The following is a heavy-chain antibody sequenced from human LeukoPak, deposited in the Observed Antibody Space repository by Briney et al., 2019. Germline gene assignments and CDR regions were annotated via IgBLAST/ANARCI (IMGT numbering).Heavy chain of an antibody. Sequence: PSETLSLTCTVSGGSISSGGYYWSWIRQHPGKGLEWIGYIYYSGSTYYNPSLKSRVTISVDTSKNQFSLKLSSVTAADTAVYYCARAPPVYDAFDIWGQGTMVTVSS. J-gene: IGHJ3*02. CDR2: IYYSGST. CDR3: ARAPPVYDAFDI. CDR1: GGSISSGGYY. V-gene: IGHV4-31*03. D-gene: IGHD1-14*01.